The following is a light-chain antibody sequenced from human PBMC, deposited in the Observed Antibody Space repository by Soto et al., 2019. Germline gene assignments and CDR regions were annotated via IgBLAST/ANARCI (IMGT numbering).Light chain of an antibody. CDR2: DDS. V-gene: IGLV3-21*02. CDR1: NIGGKS. Sequence: SYELTQQPSVSGAPGQTARITCGGNNIGGKSVHWYQQKPGQAPVLVVYDDSDRPSGIPDRFSGSNSGDTATLTIRRVEAGDEADYYCHVWDSSSDHYVFGTGTKVTVL. J-gene: IGLJ1*01. CDR3: HVWDSSSDHYV.